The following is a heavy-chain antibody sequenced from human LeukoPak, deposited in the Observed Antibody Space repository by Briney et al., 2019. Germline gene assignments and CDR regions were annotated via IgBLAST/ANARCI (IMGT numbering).Heavy chain of an antibody. CDR1: GFTFGDYA. J-gene: IGHJ2*01. CDR2: IRSKAYGGTT. V-gene: IGHV3-49*04. Sequence: GGSLRLSCTASGFTFGDYAMSWVRQAPGKGLEWVGFIRSKAYGGTTGYAASVKGRFTISRDDSKSIAYLQMNSLKTEDTAVYYCTRTPRYYDSSGYYSLDYWYFDLWGRGTLVTVSS. CDR3: TRTPRYYDSSGYYSLDYWYFDL. D-gene: IGHD3-22*01.